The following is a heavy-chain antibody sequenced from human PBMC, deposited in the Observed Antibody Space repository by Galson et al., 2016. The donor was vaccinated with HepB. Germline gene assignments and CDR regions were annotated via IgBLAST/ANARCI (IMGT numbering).Heavy chain of an antibody. CDR3: ARVCRRGSTSCYLYYYGMDV. CDR1: GFTFSSYS. D-gene: IGHD2-2*01. V-gene: IGHV3-48*02. J-gene: IGHJ6*02. Sequence: SLRLSCAASGFTFSSYSMNWVRQAPGKGLEWVSYISSSSSTIHYADSVKGRFTISRDNAKNSLSLQMNSLRDEETAVYYCARVCRRGSTSCYLYYYGMDVWGQGTTVTVSS. CDR2: ISSSSSTI.